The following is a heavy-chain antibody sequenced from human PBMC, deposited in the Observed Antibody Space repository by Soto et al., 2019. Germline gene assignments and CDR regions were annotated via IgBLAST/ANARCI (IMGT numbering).Heavy chain of an antibody. J-gene: IGHJ6*02. CDR3: ARHADYVGSRGGMDV. Sequence: QVRLEESGPGLVKPSETLSLICSVSGGSVNNADYFWSWIRHHPENGLEWIGYIYYSGSTRYNPSFKTRATLSIDTSKNQFSLRLNSVTVADTAVYFCARHADYVGSRGGMDVWGRGTTVTVSS. D-gene: IGHD4-17*01. V-gene: IGHV4-31*03. CDR1: GGSVNNADYF. CDR2: IYYSGST.